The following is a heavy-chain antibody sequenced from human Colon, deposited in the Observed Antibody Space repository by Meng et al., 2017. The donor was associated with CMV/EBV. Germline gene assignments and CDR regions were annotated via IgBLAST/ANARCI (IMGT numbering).Heavy chain of an antibody. V-gene: IGHV1-18*01. J-gene: IGHJ6*02. CDR3: AREYYDILTGDHRAYYYGMDV. CDR2: ISAYNGNT. D-gene: IGHD3-9*01. Sequence: ASVKVSCKASGYTFTTYGISWVRQAPGQGLEWMGWISAYNGNTNYAQKLQGRVTMTTDSSTSTAYMELRSLRSDDTAVYYCAREYYDILTGDHRAYYYGMDVWGQGTTVTVSS. CDR1: GYTFTTYG.